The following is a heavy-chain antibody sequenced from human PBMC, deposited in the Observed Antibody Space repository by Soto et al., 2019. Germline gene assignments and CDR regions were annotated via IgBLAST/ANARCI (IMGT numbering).Heavy chain of an antibody. V-gene: IGHV3-49*03. Sequence: GGSLRLSCTASGFTFGDYAMSWFRQAPGKGLEWVGFIRSKAYGGTTEYAASVKGRFTISRDDSKSIAYLQMNSLKTEDTAVYYCTRGGGPYYDFWSGYRFDYWGQGTLVTVSS. CDR3: TRGGGPYYDFWSGYRFDY. D-gene: IGHD3-3*01. CDR1: GFTFGDYA. CDR2: IRSKAYGGTT. J-gene: IGHJ4*02.